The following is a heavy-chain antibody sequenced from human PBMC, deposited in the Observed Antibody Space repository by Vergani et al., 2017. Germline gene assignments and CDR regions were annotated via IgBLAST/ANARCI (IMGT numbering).Heavy chain of an antibody. D-gene: IGHD2-21*02. CDR1: GYTFTSYA. Sequence: QVQLVQSGAEVKKPGASVKVSCKASGYTFTSYAMHWVRQAPGQRLEWMGWSNAGNGNTKYSQEFQGRVTITRDTSASTAYMELSSLRSQDTAVYYCASDPRGDGGDREDYYYGMDVWGQGTAVTVSS. J-gene: IGHJ6*02. CDR3: ASDPRGDGGDREDYYYGMDV. V-gene: IGHV1-3*02. CDR2: SNAGNGNT.